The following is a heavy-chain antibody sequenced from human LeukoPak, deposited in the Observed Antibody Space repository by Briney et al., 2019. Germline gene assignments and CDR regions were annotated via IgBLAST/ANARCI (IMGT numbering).Heavy chain of an antibody. V-gene: IGHV4-59*01. CDR2: IYYSGST. CDR3: ATVPPVRAATNIGFSFDY. D-gene: IGHD6-13*01. Sequence: SETLSLTCTVSGGSISSYYWNWIRQPPGKGVEWIGYIYYSGSTNYNPSLKSRVTISVDTSKNQFSLRLSSVTAADTAMYYCATVPPVRAATNIGFSFDYWGQGTLVTVSS. J-gene: IGHJ4*02. CDR1: GGSISSYY.